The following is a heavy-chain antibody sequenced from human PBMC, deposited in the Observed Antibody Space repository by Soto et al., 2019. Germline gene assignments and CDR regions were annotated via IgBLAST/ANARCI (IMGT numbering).Heavy chain of an antibody. CDR1: GYTFTSYG. CDR3: ALSFFIVVVVAPIPLDY. J-gene: IGHJ4*02. D-gene: IGHD2-15*01. V-gene: IGHV1-18*01. Sequence: GASVKVSCKASGYTFTSYGISWVRQAPGQGLEWMGWISAYNGNTNYAQKLQGRVTMTTDTSTSTAYMELRSLRSDDTAVYYCALSFFIVVVVAPIPLDYWGQGTXVPGSS. CDR2: ISAYNGNT.